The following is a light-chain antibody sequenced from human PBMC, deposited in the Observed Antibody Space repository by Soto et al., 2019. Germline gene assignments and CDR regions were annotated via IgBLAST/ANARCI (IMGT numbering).Light chain of an antibody. V-gene: IGKV3-11*01. CDR1: QSVSSY. J-gene: IGKJ5*01. CDR3: QQRSNWPIT. Sequence: EIVLTQSPGTLSLSPGERATLSGRASQSVSSYLAWYQQKPGQAPRLLIYDASNRATGIPDRFSGSGSGTDFTLTISSLEPEDFAVYYCQQRSNWPITFGQGTRVEI. CDR2: DAS.